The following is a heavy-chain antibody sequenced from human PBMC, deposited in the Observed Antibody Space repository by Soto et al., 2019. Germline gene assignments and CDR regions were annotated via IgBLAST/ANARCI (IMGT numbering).Heavy chain of an antibody. Sequence: EVQLVESGGGLVQPGGSLRLSCAASGLTMSNYWMHWVRQVPGKGLVWVARIDNDGSGTSYADSVKGRFTISSDKAKNTVDLQMNSLRADDSAVSFCGSVFEYWGQGTLVNLSS. V-gene: IGHV3-74*01. CDR1: GLTMSNYW. J-gene: IGHJ4*01. CDR2: IDNDGSGT. CDR3: GSVFEY.